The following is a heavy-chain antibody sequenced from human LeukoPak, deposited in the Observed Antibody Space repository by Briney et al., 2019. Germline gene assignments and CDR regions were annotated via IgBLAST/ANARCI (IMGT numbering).Heavy chain of an antibody. CDR3: ARGPFSSGWYGVFYYYMDV. Sequence: SVKVSCKASGYTFTSYDINWVRQATGQGLEWMGWMNPNSGNTGYAQKFQGRVTMTRNTSISTAYMELSSLRSEDTAVYYCARGPFSSGWYGVFYYYMDVWGKGTTVTISS. J-gene: IGHJ6*03. CDR2: MNPNSGNT. V-gene: IGHV1-8*01. CDR1: GYTFTSYD. D-gene: IGHD6-19*01.